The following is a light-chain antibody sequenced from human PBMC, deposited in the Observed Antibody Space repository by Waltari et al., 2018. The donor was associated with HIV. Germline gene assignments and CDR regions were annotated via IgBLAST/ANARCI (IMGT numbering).Light chain of an antibody. CDR3: SSYTSSRTVV. CDR1: SSDVGRYNY. Sequence: QSALTQPASVSGSPGQSITLSCTGASSDVGRYNYVSWYQHHPGKAPKLIIYDVSNRPSGVSNRFSGPKSGTTASLTISGLQAEDEADYYCSSYTSSRTVVFGGGTKLTVL. CDR2: DVS. J-gene: IGLJ2*01. V-gene: IGLV2-14*03.